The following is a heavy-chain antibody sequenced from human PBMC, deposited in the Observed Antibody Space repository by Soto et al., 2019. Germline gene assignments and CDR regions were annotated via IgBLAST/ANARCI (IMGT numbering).Heavy chain of an antibody. CDR2: IWYDGSNK. CDR1: GFTFSSYG. CDR3: ARALPPAVGPKWLYSFQPTGLDY. Sequence: PGGSLRLSCAASGFTFSSYGMHWVRQAPGKGLEWVAVIWYDGSNKYYADSVKGRFTISRDNSKNTLYLQMNSLRAEDTAVYYCARALPPAVGPKWLYSFQPTGLDYWGQGTLVTVSS. V-gene: IGHV3-33*01. J-gene: IGHJ4*02. D-gene: IGHD2-2*01.